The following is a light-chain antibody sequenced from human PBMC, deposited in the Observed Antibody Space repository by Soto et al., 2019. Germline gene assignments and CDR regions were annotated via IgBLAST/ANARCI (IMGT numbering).Light chain of an antibody. CDR1: QSIAKVTNY. J-gene: IGKJ2*01. Sequence: IPMTQSPSSLSASVGDRVTITCRASQSIAKVTNYLQRYQQKPGKAPKLLIYGSSNLQPGGPSRFSGSASGSDFTLTISSLQPEDFATYYCQQSYNTQYTFGQGTKLEIK. V-gene: IGKV1-39*01. CDR3: QQSYNTQYT. CDR2: GSS.